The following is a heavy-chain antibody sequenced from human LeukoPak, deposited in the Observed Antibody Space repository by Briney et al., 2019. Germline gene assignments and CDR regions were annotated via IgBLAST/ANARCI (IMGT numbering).Heavy chain of an antibody. J-gene: IGHJ3*02. V-gene: IGHV1-3*01. D-gene: IGHD6-13*01. CDR1: GYTFTSYA. Sequence: ASVKVSCKASGYTFTSYAMHWVRQAPGQRLEWMGWINAGNGSTKYSQKFQGRVTITRDTSASTAYMELSSLRSEDTAVYYCASTSSSWYGGLGAFDIWGQGTMVTVSS. CDR2: INAGNGST. CDR3: ASTSSSWYGGLGAFDI.